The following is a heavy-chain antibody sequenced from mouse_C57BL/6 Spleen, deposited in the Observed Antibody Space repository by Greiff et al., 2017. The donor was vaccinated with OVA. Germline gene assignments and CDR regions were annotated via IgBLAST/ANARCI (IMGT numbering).Heavy chain of an antibody. D-gene: IGHD1-1*01. CDR3: AILLRNLDFDV. CDR2: IYPGDGDT. CDR1: GYAFSSSW. J-gene: IGHJ1*03. Sequence: QVQLQQSGPELVKPGASVKISCKASGYAFSSSWMNWVKQGPGKGLEWIGRIYPGDGDTNYNGKFKGKATLTADKSSSTAYMQLSSLTSEDSAVYFCAILLRNLDFDVWGTGTTVTVSS. V-gene: IGHV1-82*01.